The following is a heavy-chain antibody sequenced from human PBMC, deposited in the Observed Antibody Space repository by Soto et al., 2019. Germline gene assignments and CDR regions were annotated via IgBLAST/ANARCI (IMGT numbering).Heavy chain of an antibody. Sequence: ASVTVSCKASGYTFTSYAMHWVRQAPGQRLEWMGWINAGNGNTKNSQKLQGRVTITRDTSASTAYMELSSLRSVCTAVYYSARGGSLYWYFDLWGRGTLVTVSS. D-gene: IGHD1-26*01. J-gene: IGHJ2*01. CDR1: GYTFTSYA. CDR2: INAGNGNT. V-gene: IGHV1-3*01. CDR3: ARGGSLYWYFDL.